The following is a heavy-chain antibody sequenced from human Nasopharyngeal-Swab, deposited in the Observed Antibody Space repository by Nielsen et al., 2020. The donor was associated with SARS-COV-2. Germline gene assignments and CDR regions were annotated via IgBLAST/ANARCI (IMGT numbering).Heavy chain of an antibody. CDR3: AREAYYDYVWGSYRADYYYGMDV. CDR2: IWYDGSNK. D-gene: IGHD3-16*02. Sequence: GESLKISCAASGFTFSSYGMHWVRQAPGKGLEWVAVIWYDGSNKYYADSVKGRFTISRDNSKNTLYLQMNSLRAEDTAVYYCAREAYYDYVWGSYRADYYYGMDVWGQGTTVTVSS. V-gene: IGHV3-33*01. CDR1: GFTFSSYG. J-gene: IGHJ6*02.